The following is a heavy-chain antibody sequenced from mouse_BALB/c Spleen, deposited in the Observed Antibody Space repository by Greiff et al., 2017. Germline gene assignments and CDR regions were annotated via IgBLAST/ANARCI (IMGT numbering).Heavy chain of an antibody. D-gene: IGHD1-1*01. J-gene: IGHJ3*01. CDR3: AISYGSSRAWFAY. Sequence: VQLQQSGGGLVKPEGSLKLSCAASGFTFSDYYMYWVRQTPEKRLEWVATISDGGSYTYYPDSVKGRFTISRDNAKNNLYLQMSSLKSEDTAMYYCAISYGSSRAWFAYWGQGTLVTVSA. CDR2: ISDGGSYT. CDR1: GFTFSDYY. V-gene: IGHV5-4*02.